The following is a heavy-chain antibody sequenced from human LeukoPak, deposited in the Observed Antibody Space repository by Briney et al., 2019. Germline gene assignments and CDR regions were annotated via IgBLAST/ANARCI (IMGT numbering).Heavy chain of an antibody. Sequence: PGGSLRLSCAASGFTFSSYWMSWVRQAPGKGLECVSVIYGGGTTYYADSVKGRFTISRDNSKNTLYLQMNSLRAEDTAVYYCARGLGGSYYEPIDYWGQGTLVTVSS. D-gene: IGHD1-26*01. CDR1: GFTFSSYW. J-gene: IGHJ4*02. CDR2: IYGGGTT. V-gene: IGHV3-53*01. CDR3: ARGLGGSYYEPIDY.